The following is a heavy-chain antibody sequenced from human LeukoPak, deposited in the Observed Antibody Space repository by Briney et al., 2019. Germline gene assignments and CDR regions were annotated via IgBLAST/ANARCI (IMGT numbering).Heavy chain of an antibody. CDR1: GFTFRSYA. CDR3: AKNRLLTTVTTSNY. D-gene: IGHD4-17*01. J-gene: IGHJ4*02. CDR2: ISGGGETT. Sequence: GGSLRLSCAASGFTFRSYAMNWVRQAPGKGLEWVSSISGGGETTYYADSAKGRFTISRDNSQSTLYLQMNSLRPEDTAVYYCAKNRLLTTVTTSNYWGQGTLVTVSS. V-gene: IGHV3-23*01.